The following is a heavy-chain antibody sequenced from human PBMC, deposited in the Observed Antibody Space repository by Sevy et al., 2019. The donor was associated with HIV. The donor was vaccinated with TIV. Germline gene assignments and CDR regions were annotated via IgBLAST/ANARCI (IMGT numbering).Heavy chain of an antibody. J-gene: IGHJ4*02. CDR2: ISCDGGST. D-gene: IGHD1-26*01. CDR1: GFTFDDYT. CDR3: AKGVGATPRYEHFDY. Sequence: GGSLRRSCAASGFTFDDYTMHWVRQAPGKGLEWVSLISCDGGSTYYADSVKGRFTTSRDNSKNSLYLQMNSLITEDTALYYCAKGVGATPRYEHFDYGGQGTLFTVSS. V-gene: IGHV3-43*01.